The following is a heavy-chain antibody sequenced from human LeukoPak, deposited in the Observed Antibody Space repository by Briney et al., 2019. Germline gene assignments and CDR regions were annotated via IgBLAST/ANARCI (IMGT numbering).Heavy chain of an antibody. J-gene: IGHJ4*02. CDR1: GGSISSGDYY. V-gene: IGHV4-30-4*08. CDR3: ARTSDAGVVYYFDY. D-gene: IGHD2-15*01. Sequence: SQTLSLTCTVSGGSISSGDYYWSWIRQPPGKGLEWIGYIYYSGSTYYNPSLKSRVTISVDTPKNQFSLKLSSVTAADTAVYYCARTSDAGVVYYFDYWGQGTLVTVSS. CDR2: IYYSGST.